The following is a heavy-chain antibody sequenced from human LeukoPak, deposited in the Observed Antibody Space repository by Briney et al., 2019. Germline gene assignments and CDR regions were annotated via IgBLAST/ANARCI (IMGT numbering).Heavy chain of an antibody. D-gene: IGHD3-22*01. J-gene: IGHJ4*02. V-gene: IGHV3-30-3*01. CDR1: GLTFSSYA. CDR2: ISYDGSSK. Sequence: GGSLGLSCAASGLTFSSYAMHWVRQAPGKGLEWVAVISYDGSSKYYADSVKGRFTISRDNSKNTLYLQMNSLRAGDTAVYYCARDHRPYYYDSMTYWGQGTLVTVSS. CDR3: ARDHRPYYYDSMTY.